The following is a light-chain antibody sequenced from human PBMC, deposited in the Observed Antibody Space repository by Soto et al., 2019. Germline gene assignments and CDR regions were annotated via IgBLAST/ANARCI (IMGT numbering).Light chain of an antibody. J-gene: IGLJ3*02. CDR2: LGGSGSF. Sequence: QSVLTQSSSASAFLGSSVKLTCTLSSGHSSYIIAWHQQQPGKAPRYLMKLGGSGSFNKGSGVPDRFSGSSSGADRYLTISNLQFEDEADYYCETWDSNTRVFGGGTKLTVL. V-gene: IGLV4-60*02. CDR3: ETWDSNTRV. CDR1: SGHSSYI.